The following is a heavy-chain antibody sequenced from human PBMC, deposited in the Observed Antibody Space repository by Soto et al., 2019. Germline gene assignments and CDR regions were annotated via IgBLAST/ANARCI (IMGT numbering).Heavy chain of an antibody. CDR3: ATDYCTNGVCYTFPSDAFDI. CDR2: ISSSSSTI. CDR1: GFTFSSYS. D-gene: IGHD2-8*01. J-gene: IGHJ3*02. V-gene: IGHV3-48*01. Sequence: GGSLRLSCAASGFTFSSYSMNWVRQAPGKGLEWVSYISSSSSTIYYADSVKGRFTISRDNAKNSLYLQMNSLRAEDTAVYYCATDYCTNGVCYTFPSDAFDIWGQGTMVTVSS.